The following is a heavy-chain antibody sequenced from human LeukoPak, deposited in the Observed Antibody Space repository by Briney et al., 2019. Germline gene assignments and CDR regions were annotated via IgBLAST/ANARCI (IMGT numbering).Heavy chain of an antibody. CDR1: GFTFSSYG. D-gene: IGHD1-26*01. CDR2: ISDSAGTT. Sequence: GGSLRLSCAASGFTFSSYGMSWVRQAPGKGLDWVSGISDSAGTTNYADSVKGRFSVSRDNSKNTLFLQMNSLRDEDTAVYYCARGIDEHSYGPWGYWGQGTLVTVSS. J-gene: IGHJ4*02. V-gene: IGHV3-23*01. CDR3: ARGIDEHSYGPWGY.